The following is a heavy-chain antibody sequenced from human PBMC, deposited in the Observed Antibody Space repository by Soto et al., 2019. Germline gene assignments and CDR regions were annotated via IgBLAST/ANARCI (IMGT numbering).Heavy chain of an antibody. Sequence: SVKVSCKASGGTFSSYTISWVRQAPGQGLEWMGRIIPILGIANYAQKFQGRVTITADKSTSTAYMELSSLRSEDTAVYYCARDSGYCSSTSCYYWFDPWGQGTLVPVSS. J-gene: IGHJ5*02. CDR3: ARDSGYCSSTSCYYWFDP. V-gene: IGHV1-69*02. D-gene: IGHD2-2*01. CDR1: GGTFSSYT. CDR2: IIPILGIA.